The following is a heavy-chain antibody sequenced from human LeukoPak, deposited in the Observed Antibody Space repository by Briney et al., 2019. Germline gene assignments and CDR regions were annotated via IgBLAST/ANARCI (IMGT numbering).Heavy chain of an antibody. D-gene: IGHD3-22*01. CDR2: ISYDGSNK. CDR3: AKDLGGGMIVVVGIDY. CDR1: GFTFSSYG. Sequence: GGSLRLSCAASGFTFSSYGMHWVRQAPGKGLEWVAVISYDGSNKYYADSVKGRLTISRDNSKNTLYLQMNSLRAEDTAVYYCAKDLGGGMIVVVGIDYWGQGTLVTVSS. J-gene: IGHJ4*02. V-gene: IGHV3-30*18.